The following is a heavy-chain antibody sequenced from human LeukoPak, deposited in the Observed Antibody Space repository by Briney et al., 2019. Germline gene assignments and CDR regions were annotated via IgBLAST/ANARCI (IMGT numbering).Heavy chain of an antibody. CDR3: ATDRDNSDWQKRFDS. Sequence: PGGSLRLSCAASGFTFSTYWMNWYRQAPGKGLEWVGNINQDASEINYVDSVRGRFTISRDNAKNSPHLQMNSLRAEDTAVYYCATDRDNSDWQKRFDSWGQGTLVTVTP. D-gene: IGHD2-21*02. CDR2: INQDASEI. V-gene: IGHV3-7*01. CDR1: GFTFSTYW. J-gene: IGHJ4*02.